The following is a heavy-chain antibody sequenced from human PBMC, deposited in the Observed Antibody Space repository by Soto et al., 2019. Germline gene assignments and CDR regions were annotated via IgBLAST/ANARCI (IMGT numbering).Heavy chain of an antibody. CDR1: GFTFSSYA. J-gene: IGHJ4*02. V-gene: IGHV3-23*01. D-gene: IGHD2-15*01. Sequence: EVQLLGSGGGLVQPGGSLRLSCAASGFTFSSYAMSWVRQAPGKGLEWVSAISGSGGSTYYADSVKGRFTISRDNSKNTLYLQMNSLRAEDTAVYYCAKQSCSGGSCYHYFDYWGQGTLVTVSS. CDR2: ISGSGGST. CDR3: AKQSCSGGSCYHYFDY.